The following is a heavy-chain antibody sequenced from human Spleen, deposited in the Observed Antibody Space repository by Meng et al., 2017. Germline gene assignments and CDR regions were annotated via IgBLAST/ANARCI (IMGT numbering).Heavy chain of an antibody. CDR3: ARRISTYYYDRSGDH. V-gene: IGHV3-48*03. J-gene: IGHJ4*02. Sequence: GESLKISCAASGFTFSNYEMNWVRQAPGKGLEWVSYIRSGGTTMEYADSVKGRFSISRDNAKNSLYLQMNSLRAEDTALYYCARRISTYYYDRSGDHWGQGTLVTVSS. CDR2: IRSGGTTM. D-gene: IGHD3-22*01. CDR1: GFTFSNYE.